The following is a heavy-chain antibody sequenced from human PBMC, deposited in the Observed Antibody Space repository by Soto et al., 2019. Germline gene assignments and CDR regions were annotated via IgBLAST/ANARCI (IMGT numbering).Heavy chain of an antibody. J-gene: IGHJ6*02. CDR2: ISNTGGNI. V-gene: IGHV3-11*01. Sequence: YLVESGGDLVKPGGSLRLSCAASGFTSSDHYISWIRQAPGKGLEWVSYISNTGGNIFYADPVKGRCTISRDNAKNSVYLQMYSLRADDTAVYYCARGHYGLDVWGQGTTVIVSS. CDR3: ARGHYGLDV. CDR1: GFTSSDHY.